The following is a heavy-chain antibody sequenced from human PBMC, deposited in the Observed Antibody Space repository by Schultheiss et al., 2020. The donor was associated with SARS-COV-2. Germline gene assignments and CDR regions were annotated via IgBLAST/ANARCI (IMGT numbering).Heavy chain of an antibody. CDR2: IYYTGST. CDR3: ARYRVGCSSTSCFYFDY. D-gene: IGHD2-2*01. V-gene: IGHV4-59*08. CDR1: GGSISSYY. J-gene: IGHJ4*02. Sequence: SETLSLTCTVSGGSISSYYWSWIRQSPGKGLEWIGYIYYTGSTYYNPSLKSRVTISVDTSKNQFSLKLSSVTAADTAVYYCARYRVGCSSTSCFYFDYWGQGTLVTVSS.